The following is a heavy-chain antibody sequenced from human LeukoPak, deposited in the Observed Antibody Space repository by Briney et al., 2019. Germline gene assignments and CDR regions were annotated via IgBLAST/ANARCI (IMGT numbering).Heavy chain of an antibody. J-gene: IGHJ4*02. CDR3: TRFSTASSRPAYY. V-gene: IGHV4-38-2*01. CDR2: IYHSGIT. Sequence: SETLSLTCAVSGYSISTGYDWGWIRQSPGKGLEWIGNIYHSGITHYNPSLQGRVTLSVDTSKNQFYLNLNSVTAADTAVYYCTRFSTASSRPAYYWGQGTLVIVSS. D-gene: IGHD2-21*01. CDR1: GYSISTGYD.